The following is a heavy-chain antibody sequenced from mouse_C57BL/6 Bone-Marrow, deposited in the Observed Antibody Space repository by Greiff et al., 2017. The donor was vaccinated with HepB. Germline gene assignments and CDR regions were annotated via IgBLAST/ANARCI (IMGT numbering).Heavy chain of an antibody. CDR1: GYTFTSYW. D-gene: IGHD1-1*01. V-gene: IGHV1-72*01. CDR2: IDPNSGGT. CDR3: ARGALRYLYAMGY. Sequence: QVQLKQPGAELVKPGASVKLSCKASGYTFTSYWMHWVKQRPGRGLEWIGRIDPNSGGTKYNEKFKSKATLTVDKPSSTAYMQLSSLTSEDSAVYYCARGALRYLYAMGYWGQGTSVTVSS. J-gene: IGHJ4*01.